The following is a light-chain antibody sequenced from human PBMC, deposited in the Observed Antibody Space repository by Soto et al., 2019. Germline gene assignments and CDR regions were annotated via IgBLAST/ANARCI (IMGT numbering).Light chain of an antibody. V-gene: IGKV4-1*01. J-gene: IGKJ3*01. CDR2: WAS. CDR1: QTVLYSSHNKNY. CDR3: QQYYDVPFT. Sequence: DIVMTQSPDSLAVSLGERATINCKSSQTVLYSSHNKNYLAWYQQKPGQPPKLLIFWASTRESGVPDRFSASGSAKDFTRTISSLQAEDVAGYYCQQYYDVPFTFGPGTKVDI.